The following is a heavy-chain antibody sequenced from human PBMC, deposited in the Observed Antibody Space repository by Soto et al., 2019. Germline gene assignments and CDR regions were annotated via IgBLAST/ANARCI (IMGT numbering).Heavy chain of an antibody. CDR2: IDPSDSYT. J-gene: IGHJ4*01. D-gene: IGHD3-10*01. CDR3: ARLTLDRERKGYNIYDY. CDR1: GYRLTRYW. V-gene: IGHV5-10-1*01. Sequence: EQSLKVSCKGSGYRLTRYWIRWVRQMPWKGMEWMGRIDPSDSYTNYSPSFQSHVTVSDDKSVSTAYLPWSGLKAPESALYYCARLTLDRERKGYNIYDYWARGTLVTGSS.